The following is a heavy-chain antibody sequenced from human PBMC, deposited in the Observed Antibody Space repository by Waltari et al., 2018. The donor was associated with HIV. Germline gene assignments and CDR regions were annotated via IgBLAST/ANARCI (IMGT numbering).Heavy chain of an antibody. CDR1: GGSFSGYY. CDR3: ASYCSSTSCYPYYYGMDV. D-gene: IGHD2-2*01. J-gene: IGHJ6*02. CDR2: INHSGST. Sequence: QVQLQQWGAGLLKPSETLSLPCAVYGGSFSGYYWSWIRQPPGKGLEWIGEINHSGSTNYNPSLKSRVTISVDTSKNQFSLKLSSVTAADTAVYYCASYCSSTSCYPYYYGMDVWGQGTTVTVSS. V-gene: IGHV4-34*01.